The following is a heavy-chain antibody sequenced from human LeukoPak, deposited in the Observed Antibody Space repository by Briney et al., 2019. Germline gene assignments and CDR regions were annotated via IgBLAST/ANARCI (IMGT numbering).Heavy chain of an antibody. CDR2: NSAYNGNT. V-gene: IGHV1-18*01. CDR3: ARVPAAMYYYYYMDV. J-gene: IGHJ6*03. D-gene: IGHD2-2*01. CDR1: GYTFTSYG. Sequence: ASVKVSCKASGYTFTSYGISWVRQAPGQGLEWMVWNSAYNGNTKYTQKLQGSLTMTADTSTSTAYMKLRSLRSDDTAVYYCARVPAAMYYYYYMDVWGKGTTVTVSS.